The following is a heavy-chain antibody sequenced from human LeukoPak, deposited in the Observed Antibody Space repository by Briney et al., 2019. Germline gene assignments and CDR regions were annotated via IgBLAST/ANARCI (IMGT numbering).Heavy chain of an antibody. CDR2: ISAGSEDS. D-gene: IGHD1-1*01. V-gene: IGHV3-23*01. CDR1: GFTFGGHA. CDR3: ARVEESGMDV. Sequence: PGGSLRLSCTASGFTFGGHAMSWVRQAPGKGLEWVSSISAGSEDSYYADSVKGRFTISRYNSKSTLYLQMNSLRAEDTAVYYCARVEESGMDVWGQGTTVTVSS. J-gene: IGHJ6*02.